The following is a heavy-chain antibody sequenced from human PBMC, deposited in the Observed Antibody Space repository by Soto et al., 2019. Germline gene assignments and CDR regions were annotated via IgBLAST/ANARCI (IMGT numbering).Heavy chain of an antibody. V-gene: IGHV3-30-3*01. CDR1: GFTFSSYP. CDR2: ISYDGTDK. Sequence: VGSLRLSCAASGFTFSSYPMHWVRQAPGKGLEWVAIISYDGTDKYYADSVKGRFTISRDNSKNTLYLQMNSLRVEDTAVYYCVIDAVSYFALYTRMAFSGQVTTVIV. J-gene: IGHJ3*01. CDR3: VIDAVSYFALYTRMAF. D-gene: IGHD1-26*01.